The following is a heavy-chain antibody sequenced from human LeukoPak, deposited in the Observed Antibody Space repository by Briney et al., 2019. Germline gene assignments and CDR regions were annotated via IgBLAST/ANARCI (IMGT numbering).Heavy chain of an antibody. J-gene: IGHJ2*01. Sequence: PGGSLKLSCAASGFTFSDYYMSWIRQAPGKGLEWVSYISSSGSTIYYADSVKGRFTISRDNAKNSLYLQMNSLRAEDTAVYYCAMRRSSFGLLPLWGRGTLVTVSS. CDR2: ISSSGSTI. D-gene: IGHD2-2*01. CDR3: AMRRSSFGLLPL. V-gene: IGHV3-11*01. CDR1: GFTFSDYY.